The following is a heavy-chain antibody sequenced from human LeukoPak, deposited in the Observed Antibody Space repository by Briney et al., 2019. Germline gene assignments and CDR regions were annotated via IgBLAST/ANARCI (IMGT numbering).Heavy chain of an antibody. D-gene: IGHD5-18*01. Sequence: RAGGSLRLSCAASGFTFSTYGMSWVRQAPGKGLECVSAIGGSGDSTYYVDSVKGRFTVSRDNSKNTLYMQINSLRAEDTAVYYCVKHSRYGSFDMWGQGTVVTVSS. V-gene: IGHV3-23*01. CDR2: IGGSGDST. J-gene: IGHJ3*02. CDR3: VKHSRYGSFDM. CDR1: GFTFSTYG.